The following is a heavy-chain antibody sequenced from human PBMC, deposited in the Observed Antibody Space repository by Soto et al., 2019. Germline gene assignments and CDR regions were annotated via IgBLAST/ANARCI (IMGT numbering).Heavy chain of an antibody. CDR3: AMVDVYVTPSPQHV. CDR2: INTYNGNT. V-gene: IGHV1-18*01. J-gene: IGHJ6*01. Sequence: QVQLVQSGAAVKNPGASVKVSCKTFGYTFTSYGIGWARLAPGQGLEWMGWINTYNGNTNYPQNHQCRITLTRDPSTSTAYMELRSLRSNDTAIYYCAMVDVYVTPSPQHVGGEGTTVTFSS. CDR1: GYTFTSYG. D-gene: IGHD3-16*01.